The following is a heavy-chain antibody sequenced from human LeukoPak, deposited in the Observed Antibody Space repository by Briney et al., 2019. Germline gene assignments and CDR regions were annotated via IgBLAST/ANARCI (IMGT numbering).Heavy chain of an antibody. V-gene: IGHV4-39*02. J-gene: IGHJ4*02. CDR2: IYYSGST. CDR3: ARDHASSGSPPGIHYFDY. Sequence: SETLSLTCTVSGGSISSYYWGWIRQPPGKGLEWIGSIYYSGSTYYNPSLKSRVTISVDTSKNQFSLKLSSVTAADTAVYYCARDHASSGSPPGIHYFDYWGQGTLVTVSS. CDR1: GGSISSYY. D-gene: IGHD1-26*01.